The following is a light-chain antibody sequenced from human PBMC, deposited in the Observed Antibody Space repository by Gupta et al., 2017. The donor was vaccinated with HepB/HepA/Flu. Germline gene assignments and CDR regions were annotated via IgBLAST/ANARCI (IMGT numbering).Light chain of an antibody. J-gene: IGLJ3*02. CDR1: SWHSSYA. CDR3: QTWFIVIWV. CDR2: LNSDGSH. Sequence: QLVLPPSPSASASLVASVPLTCPLSSWHSSYAIALHQQQPGKGPRFLMKLNSDGSHNNGAGIPDRFSGSSSGADRYLTISCLQAEDEDDYYCQTWFIVIWVFGGGTKLTVL. V-gene: IGLV4-69*01.